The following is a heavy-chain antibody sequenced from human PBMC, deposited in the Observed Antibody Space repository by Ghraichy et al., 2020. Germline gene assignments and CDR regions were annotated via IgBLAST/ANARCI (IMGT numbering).Heavy chain of an antibody. V-gene: IGHV4-59*08. Sequence: SETLSLTCTVSGGSISSYYWSWIRQPPGKGLEWIGYIYYSGSTNYNPSLKSRVTISVDTSKNQFSLKLSSVTAADTAVYYCACSPSEDAFDIWGQGTMVTVSS. CDR1: GGSISSYY. CDR3: ACSPSEDAFDI. D-gene: IGHD3-10*02. J-gene: IGHJ3*02. CDR2: IYYSGST.